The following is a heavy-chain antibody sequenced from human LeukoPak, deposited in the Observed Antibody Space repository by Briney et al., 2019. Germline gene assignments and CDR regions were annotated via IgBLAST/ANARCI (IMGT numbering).Heavy chain of an antibody. CDR3: AGEKDPYYYYGMDV. D-gene: IGHD1-26*01. CDR2: ISWNSGSI. V-gene: IGHV3-9*01. Sequence: PGGSLRLSCAASGFTFDDYAMHWVRQAPGKGLEWVSGISWNSGSIGYADSVKGRFTISRDNAKNSLYLQMNSLRAEDTAVYYCAGEKDPYYYYGMDVWGQGTTVTVSS. CDR1: GFTFDDYA. J-gene: IGHJ6*02.